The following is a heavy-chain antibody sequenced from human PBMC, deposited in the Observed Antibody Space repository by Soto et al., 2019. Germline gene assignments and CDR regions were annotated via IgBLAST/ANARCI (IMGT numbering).Heavy chain of an antibody. D-gene: IGHD6-19*01. J-gene: IGHJ4*02. V-gene: IGHV3-30-3*01. CDR1: GFTFSSYA. Sequence: QVQLVESGGGVVQPGRSLRLSCAASGFTFSSYAMHWVRQAPGKGLEWVAVISYDGSNKYYADSVKGRFTISRDNSKNTLYLQMNSLRAEYTAVYYCARGERWLSDYWGQGTLVTVSS. CDR2: ISYDGSNK. CDR3: ARGERWLSDY.